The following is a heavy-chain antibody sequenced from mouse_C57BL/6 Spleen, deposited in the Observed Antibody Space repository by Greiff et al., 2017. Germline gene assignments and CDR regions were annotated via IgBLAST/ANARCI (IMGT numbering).Heavy chain of an antibody. D-gene: IGHD2-4*01. J-gene: IGHJ3*01. CDR3: TRSRDYGSFAY. CDR2: IDPVTGGT. Sequence: QVQLKESGAELVRPGASVTLSCKASGYTFTDYEMHWVKQTPVHGLEWIGAIDPVTGGTAYNQKFKGKAILTADKSYSTAYMDLRSLTSEDSAVYYCTRSRDYGSFAYWGQGTLVTVSA. V-gene: IGHV1-15*01. CDR1: GYTFTDYE.